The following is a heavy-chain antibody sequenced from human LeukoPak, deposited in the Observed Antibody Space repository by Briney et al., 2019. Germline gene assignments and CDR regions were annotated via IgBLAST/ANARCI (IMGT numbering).Heavy chain of an antibody. V-gene: IGHV4-34*01. CDR2: INHSGST. CDR3: ARGEYSSPLVDY. CDR1: GGSFSGYY. D-gene: IGHD6-6*01. Sequence: SETLSLTCAVYGGSFSGYYWSWIRQPPGKGLEWIGEINHSGSTNYNPSLESRVTISVDTSKNQFSLKLSSVTAADTAVYYCARGEYSSPLVDYWGQGTLVTVSS. J-gene: IGHJ4*02.